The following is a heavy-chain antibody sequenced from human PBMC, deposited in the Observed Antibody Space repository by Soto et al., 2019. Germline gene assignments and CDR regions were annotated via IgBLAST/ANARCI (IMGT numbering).Heavy chain of an antibody. V-gene: IGHV3-9*01. J-gene: IGHJ4*02. Sequence: EVQLVESGGGLVQPGRSLRLSCAASGFTFDDYAMHWVRQAPGKGLEWVSGISWNSGSIGYADSVKGRFTISRDNAKNSLYLQMNSLRAEDTALYYCAKDISWNSYYSDYWGQGTLVTVSS. D-gene: IGHD1-7*01. CDR3: AKDISWNSYYSDY. CDR2: ISWNSGSI. CDR1: GFTFDDYA.